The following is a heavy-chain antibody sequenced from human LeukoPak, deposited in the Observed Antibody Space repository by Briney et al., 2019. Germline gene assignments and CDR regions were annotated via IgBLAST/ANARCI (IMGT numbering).Heavy chain of an antibody. CDR2: IYYSGST. CDR1: GGSISSYY. V-gene: IGHV4-59*01. D-gene: IGHD3-10*01. Sequence: SETLSLTCTVSGGSISSYYWSWIRQPQGKGLEWIGYIYYSGSTNYNPSLKSRVTISVDTSKNQFSLKLSSVTAADTAVYYCARARHYYGSGSYYLDYYYGMDVWGQGTTVTVSS. CDR3: ARARHYYGSGSYYLDYYYGMDV. J-gene: IGHJ6*02.